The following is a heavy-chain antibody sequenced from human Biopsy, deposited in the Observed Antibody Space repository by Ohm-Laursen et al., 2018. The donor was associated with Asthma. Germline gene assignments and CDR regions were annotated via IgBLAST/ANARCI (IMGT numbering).Heavy chain of an antibody. V-gene: IGHV3-11*04. D-gene: IGHD5-12*01. CDR1: GFTFSDYY. CDR2: IRNSSSAI. Sequence: SLRLSCSASGFTFSDYYMSWIRQAPGMGLEWVSYIRNSSSAIYYANSVKGRFTISRDNAKNSLYLQMNSLRAEDTAVYYCARISGHRGYWGQGTLVTVSS. CDR3: ARISGHRGY. J-gene: IGHJ4*02.